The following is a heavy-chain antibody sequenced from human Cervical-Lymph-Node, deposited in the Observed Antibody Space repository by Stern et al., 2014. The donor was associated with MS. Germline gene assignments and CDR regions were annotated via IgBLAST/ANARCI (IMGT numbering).Heavy chain of an antibody. V-gene: IGHV1-69*06. CDR1: GGTFSTYS. Sequence: QVQLAQSGAEVKRPGSSVRVACKASGGTFSTYSISWVRQAPGQGLEWMGGIILIFGTVNDAQKFQGRVTMSADKSTSTAYLDLTSLRSEDTAMYYCARYRCTFYFDNWGQGTLVTVSS. CDR2: IILIFGTV. D-gene: IGHD1-26*01. J-gene: IGHJ4*02. CDR3: ARYRCTFYFDN.